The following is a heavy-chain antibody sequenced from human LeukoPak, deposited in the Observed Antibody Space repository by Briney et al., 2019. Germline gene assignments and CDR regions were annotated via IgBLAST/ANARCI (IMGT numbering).Heavy chain of an antibody. Sequence: SVKVSCKASGGTFSSYAISWVRQAPGQGLEWMGRIIPIFGIANYAQKFQGRVTTTADKSTSTAYMELSSLRSEDTAVYYCARALYYYDSSGYYYGAFDIWGQGTMVTVSS. CDR3: ARALYYYDSSGYYYGAFDI. CDR1: GGTFSSYA. V-gene: IGHV1-69*04. D-gene: IGHD3-22*01. J-gene: IGHJ3*02. CDR2: IIPIFGIA.